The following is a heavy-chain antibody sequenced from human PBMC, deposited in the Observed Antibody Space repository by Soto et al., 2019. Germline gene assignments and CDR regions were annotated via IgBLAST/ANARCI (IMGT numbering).Heavy chain of an antibody. J-gene: IGHJ6*02. V-gene: IGHV4-61*01. D-gene: IGHD3-10*01. Sequence: KASGTRSLTGTVSGGSVSSGRYYGSGIRQRPGKGLEWIGYIYYRVSANYNPSLKSRVTMAVDTSKNQFSLKLSSGTAADPAVYYCANAALRVTFLCFWELLPSAGMDAWGQGTTVTVSS. CDR3: ANAALRVTFLCFWELLPSAGMDA. CDR2: IYYRVSA. CDR1: GGSVSSGRYY.